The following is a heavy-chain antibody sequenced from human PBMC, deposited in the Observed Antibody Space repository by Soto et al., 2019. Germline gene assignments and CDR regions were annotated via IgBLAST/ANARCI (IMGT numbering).Heavy chain of an antibody. CDR1: GYSFTSYW. D-gene: IGHD5-12*01. V-gene: IGHV5-10-1*03. CDR3: ARRPRYIDGYDFGYNDAFDI. Sequence: EVQLVQSGAEVKKPGESLRISCKGSGYSFTSYWISWVRQMPGKGLEWMGRIDPSDSYTNYSPSFQGHVTISADKSISTAYLQWSSLKASDTAMYYCARRPRYIDGYDFGYNDAFDIWGQGTMVTVSS. CDR2: IDPSDSYT. J-gene: IGHJ3*02.